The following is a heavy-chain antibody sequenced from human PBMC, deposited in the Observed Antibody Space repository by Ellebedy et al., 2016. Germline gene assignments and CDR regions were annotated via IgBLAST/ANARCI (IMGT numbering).Heavy chain of an antibody. V-gene: IGHV1-46*01. CDR3: ARSRRLGESDY. CDR2: INPSGGST. J-gene: IGHJ4*02. D-gene: IGHD5-12*01. Sequence: ALVKVSCXASGYTFTSYYMHWVRQAPGQGLEWMGIINPSGGSTSYAQKFQGRVTMTRDTSTSTVYMELSSLRSEDTAVYYCARSRRLGESDYWGQGTLVTVSS. CDR1: GYTFTSYY.